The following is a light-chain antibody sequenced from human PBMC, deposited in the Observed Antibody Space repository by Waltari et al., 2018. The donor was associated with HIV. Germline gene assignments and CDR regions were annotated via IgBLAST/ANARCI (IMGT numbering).Light chain of an antibody. Sequence: DKVMTQSPATLSVSPGARATFTCRASQSVNNNLAWYQQKPGQAPRLLIYDASTRATNIPARFSGSGSGTDFALTISSLQSEDFAVYFCQQYANWPFTFGQGTRLEIK. CDR2: DAS. CDR1: QSVNNN. V-gene: IGKV3-15*01. J-gene: IGKJ5*01. CDR3: QQYANWPFT.